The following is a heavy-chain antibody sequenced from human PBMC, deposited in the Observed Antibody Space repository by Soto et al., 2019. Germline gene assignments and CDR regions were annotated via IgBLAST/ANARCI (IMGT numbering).Heavy chain of an antibody. CDR3: ARHGKLTTHNRRFDY. D-gene: IGHD4-4*01. J-gene: IGHJ4*02. CDR1: DGSISSSSYY. CDR2: IYYSGST. Sequence: PSETLSLTCTVSDGSISSSSYYWGWIRQPPGKGLEWIGSIYYSGSTYYNPSLKSRVTISVDTSKNQFSLKLSSVTAADTAVYYCARHGKLTTHNRRFDYWGQGTLVTVSS. V-gene: IGHV4-39*01.